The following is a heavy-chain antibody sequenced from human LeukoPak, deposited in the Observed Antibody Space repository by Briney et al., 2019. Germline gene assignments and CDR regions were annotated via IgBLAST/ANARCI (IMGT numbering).Heavy chain of an antibody. CDR2: ISWNSGSI. J-gene: IGHJ4*02. Sequence: PGGSLRLSCAASGFTFDDYAMHWVRQAPGKGLEWVSGISWNSGSIGYADSVKGRFTISRDNAKNSLYLQMNSLRAEDTALYYCAKDTSGYSYGSFDYWGQGTLVTVSS. D-gene: IGHD5-18*01. V-gene: IGHV3-9*01. CDR1: GFTFDDYA. CDR3: AKDTSGYSYGSFDY.